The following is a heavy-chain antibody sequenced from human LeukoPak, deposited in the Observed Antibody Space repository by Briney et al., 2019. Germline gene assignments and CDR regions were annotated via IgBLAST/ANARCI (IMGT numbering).Heavy chain of an antibody. CDR2: IYDSQTT. CDR3: ARHTSVAGPFDY. J-gene: IGHJ4*02. V-gene: IGHV4-39*01. Sequence: PSETLSLTCTVSGGSISSRSSFWGWIPQPPGKGLDWIGSIYDSQTTSYNPSLKSRDTISVDTSKNQFSLKLIYVTDADTAVYYCARHTSVAGPFDYWGQGTLVTVSS. CDR1: GGSISSRSSF. D-gene: IGHD6-19*01.